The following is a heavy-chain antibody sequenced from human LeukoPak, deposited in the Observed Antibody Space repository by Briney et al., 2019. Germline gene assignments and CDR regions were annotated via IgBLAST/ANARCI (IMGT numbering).Heavy chain of an antibody. CDR3: ARQVFSGQWLDYHLFDY. Sequence: GESLQISCKGSGYSFTSYWVGWVRQMPGKGLEWMGIIYPGDSDTRYSPSFQGQVTISADKSISTAYLQWSSLKVSDTAMYYCARQVFSGQWLDYHLFDYWGQGTLVTVSS. D-gene: IGHD6-19*01. CDR2: IYPGDSDT. CDR1: GYSFTSYW. V-gene: IGHV5-51*01. J-gene: IGHJ4*02.